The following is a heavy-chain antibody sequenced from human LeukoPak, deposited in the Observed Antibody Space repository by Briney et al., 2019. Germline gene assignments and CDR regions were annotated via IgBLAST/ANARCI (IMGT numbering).Heavy chain of an antibody. V-gene: IGHV3-21*04. D-gene: IGHD3-22*01. CDR1: GFTFSSYS. CDR3: ARDSIPGYDSSGYMVAFDI. CDR2: ISSSGSYT. Sequence: GGSLRLSCAASGFTFSSYSMNWVRQAPGKGLEWVSSISSSGSYTYYADSVKGRFTISRDNAKNSLYLQMNSLRAEDTAVYYCARDSIPGYDSSGYMVAFDIWGQGTMVTVSS. J-gene: IGHJ3*02.